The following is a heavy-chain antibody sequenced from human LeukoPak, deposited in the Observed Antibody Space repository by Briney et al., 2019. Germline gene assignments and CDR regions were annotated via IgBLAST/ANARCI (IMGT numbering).Heavy chain of an antibody. V-gene: IGHV3-30*02. CDR3: ARDGVGAFDI. Sequence: GGSLRLSCAASGFTFSSYGMHWVRQAPGKGLEWVAFIRYDGSNKYYADSVKGRFTISRDNSKNTLYLQMNSLRAEATAVYYCARDGVGAFDIWGQGAMVTVSS. CDR1: GFTFSSYG. J-gene: IGHJ3*02. CDR2: IRYDGSNK. D-gene: IGHD1-26*01.